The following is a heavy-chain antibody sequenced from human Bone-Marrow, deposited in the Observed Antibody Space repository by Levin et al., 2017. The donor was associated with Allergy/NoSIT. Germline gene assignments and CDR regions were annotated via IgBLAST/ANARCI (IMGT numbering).Heavy chain of an antibody. V-gene: IGHV3-9*01. CDR3: AKASNVRGPIAAADY. CDR2: ISSSSGSI. CDR1: GFSFADYA. D-gene: IGHD6-25*01. Sequence: SLKISCAASGFSFADYAMHWVRQAPGKGLEWVSGISSSSGSIGYADSVKGRFTISRDNTENSLYLQMNSLRREDTALYYCAKASNVRGPIAAADYWGQGTLVTVSS. J-gene: IGHJ4*02.